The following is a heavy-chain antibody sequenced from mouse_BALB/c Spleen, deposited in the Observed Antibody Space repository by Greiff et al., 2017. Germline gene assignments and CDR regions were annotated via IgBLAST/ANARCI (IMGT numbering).Heavy chain of an antibody. CDR3: TLLRLFGAMDY. Sequence: VQLQQFGAELVKPGASVTISCKASGYTFTDYNMDWLKQRHGKSLEWIGDINPNYDSTSYNQQFKGKSTLTVDNSTNTAYMELRSLTSEDTAVYYCTLLRLFGAMDYWGQGTSVTVSS. CDR2: INPNYDST. V-gene: IGHV1-18*01. J-gene: IGHJ4*01. D-gene: IGHD1-2*01. CDR1: GYTFTDYN.